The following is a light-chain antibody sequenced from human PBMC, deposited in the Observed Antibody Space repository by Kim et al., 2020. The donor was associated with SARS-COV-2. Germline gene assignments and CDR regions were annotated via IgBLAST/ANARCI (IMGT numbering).Light chain of an antibody. Sequence: EIVLTQSPGTLSLSPGERATLSCRASQSVSSSYLAWYQQKPGQAPRLLIHGASSRATGIPDRFSGSGSGTDFTLTISTLEPEDFAVYYCQHYGSSPLGTFGQGTKLEI. CDR2: GAS. CDR1: QSVSSSY. V-gene: IGKV3-20*01. J-gene: IGKJ2*02. CDR3: QHYGSSPLGT.